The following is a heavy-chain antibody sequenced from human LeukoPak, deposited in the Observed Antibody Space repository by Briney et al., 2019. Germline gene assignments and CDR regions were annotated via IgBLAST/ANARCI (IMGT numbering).Heavy chain of an antibody. D-gene: IGHD5-12*01. Sequence: GGSLRLSCAASGFTFSSYAVHWVRQAPGKGLEWVAVISYDGSNKYYADSVKGRFTISRDNSKNTLYLQMNSLRAEDTAVYYCARDRGSGYGPPDLDYWGQGTLVTVSS. CDR2: ISYDGSNK. V-gene: IGHV3-30*04. J-gene: IGHJ4*02. CDR3: ARDRGSGYGPPDLDY. CDR1: GFTFSSYA.